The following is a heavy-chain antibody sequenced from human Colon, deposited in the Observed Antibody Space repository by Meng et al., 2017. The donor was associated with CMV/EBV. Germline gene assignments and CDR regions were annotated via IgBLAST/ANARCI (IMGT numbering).Heavy chain of an antibody. CDR1: GYTFAIYG. CDR2: INVENGNT. V-gene: IGHV1-18*01. J-gene: IGHJ4*02. D-gene: IGHD4/OR15-4a*01. CDR3: ARAGADVTTHFDL. Sequence: ASGYTFAIYGLTWVRRAHGQGLEWMAWINVENGNTNYAQKFRDRVTVTTDTSTNTVYMDLRSLTSDDSAMYFCARAGADVTTHFDLWGQGTLVTVSS.